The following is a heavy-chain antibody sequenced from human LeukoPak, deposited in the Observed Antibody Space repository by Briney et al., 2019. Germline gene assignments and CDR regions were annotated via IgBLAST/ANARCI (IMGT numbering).Heavy chain of an antibody. D-gene: IGHD5-18*01. CDR2: ITGSGATT. V-gene: IGHV3-23*01. CDR3: ARGATSEDTAIVTGY. CDR1: GFTFSGYA. Sequence: GGSLRLSCAASGFTFSGYAMSWVRQAPGKGLEWVSAITGSGATTYYADSVKGRFTVSRDNSKNTLYLQMNSLRAEDTAVYHCARGATSEDTAIVTGYWGQGTLVTVSS. J-gene: IGHJ4*02.